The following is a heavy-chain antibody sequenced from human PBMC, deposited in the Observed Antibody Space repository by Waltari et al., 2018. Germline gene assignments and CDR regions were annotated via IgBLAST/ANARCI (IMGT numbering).Heavy chain of an antibody. J-gene: IGHJ4*02. CDR1: GFSLRTDGVG. V-gene: IGHV2-5*02. CDR2: VYWDGDK. Sequence: QITLTESGPRQVRPTQTLTLTCTLSGFSLRTDGVGVGWVRQLPTKVLEWLAIVYWDGDKRYSPSLKSRLTITGDTSKNQVVLTMINMDPLDTAAYRCVYSRRGAGSGSRWYYFNYWGQGTLVTVSS. CDR3: VYSRRGAGSGSRWYYFNY. D-gene: IGHD6-19*01.